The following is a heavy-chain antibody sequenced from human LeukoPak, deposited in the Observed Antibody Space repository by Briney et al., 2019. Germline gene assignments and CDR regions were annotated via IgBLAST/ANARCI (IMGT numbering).Heavy chain of an antibody. J-gene: IGHJ3*02. CDR3: ARGYSGLDAFDI. CDR2: FYRGDST. CDR1: GFTVSSSY. V-gene: IGHV3-53*01. D-gene: IGHD1-26*01. Sequence: GGSLRLSCAASGFTVSSSYMYWVRQAPGKGLEWVSFFYRGDSTYYAESVRGRFTISRDNSKNTLYLLMNSLIPEDTAVYYCARGYSGLDAFDIWGQGTMVTVSS.